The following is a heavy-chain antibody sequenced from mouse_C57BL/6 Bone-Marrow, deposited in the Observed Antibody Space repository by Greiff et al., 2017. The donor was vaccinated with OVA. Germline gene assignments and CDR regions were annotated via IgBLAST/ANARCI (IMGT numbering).Heavy chain of an antibody. J-gene: IGHJ2*01. CDR2: IYPGDGDT. CDR1: GYAFSSYW. V-gene: IGHV1-80*01. CDR3: GRGAEYLDD. Sequence: QVQLQQSGAELVKPGASVKISCKASGYAFSSYWMSWVKQRPGKGLEWIGQIYPGDGDTYYTGKFKGKATLTADKSSSTAYMQLSSLTSEDCADYFGGRGAEYLDDWGKGTTLTVSS.